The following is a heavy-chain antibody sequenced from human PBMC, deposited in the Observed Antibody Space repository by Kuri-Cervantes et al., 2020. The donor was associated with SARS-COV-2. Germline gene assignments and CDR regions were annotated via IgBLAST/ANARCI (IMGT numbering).Heavy chain of an antibody. V-gene: IGHV1-8*03. Sequence: ASVKVSCKASGYTFTSYGINWVRQATGQGLEWMGWMNPNSGNTGYAQKFQGGVTITRNTSISTAYMELSSLRSEDTAVYYCARSVSRTIFGVGNWFDPWGQGTLVTVSS. CDR2: MNPNSGNT. CDR3: ARSVSRTIFGVGNWFDP. J-gene: IGHJ5*02. D-gene: IGHD3-3*01. CDR1: GYTFTSYG.